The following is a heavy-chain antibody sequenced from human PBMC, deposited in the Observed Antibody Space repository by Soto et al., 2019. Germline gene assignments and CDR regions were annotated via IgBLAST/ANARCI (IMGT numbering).Heavy chain of an antibody. D-gene: IGHD2-15*01. Sequence: SGPTLVKPTQTLTLTCTFSGFSLSTSGVGVGWIRQPPGKALEWLALIYWNDDNRYSPSLKSRLTITKDTSKNQVVLTMTNMDPVDTATYYCAHSPPFDCSGGSCLNWFDPWGQGTLVTVSS. J-gene: IGHJ5*02. CDR1: GFSLSTSGVG. CDR2: IYWNDDN. CDR3: AHSPPFDCSGGSCLNWFDP. V-gene: IGHV2-5*01.